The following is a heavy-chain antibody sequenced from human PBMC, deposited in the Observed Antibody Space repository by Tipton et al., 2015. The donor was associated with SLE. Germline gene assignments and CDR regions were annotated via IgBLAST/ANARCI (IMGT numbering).Heavy chain of an antibody. CDR2: IYYSGST. CDR3: AKGYCSGGSCYQDAFDI. D-gene: IGHD2-15*01. CDR1: GGSVSSGSYY. Sequence: TLSLTCTVSGGSVSSGSYYWSWIRQPPGKGLEWIGYIYYSGSTNYNPSLKSRVTISVDTSKNQFSLKLSSVTAADTAVYYCAKGYCSGGSCYQDAFDIWGQGTMVTVSS. J-gene: IGHJ3*02. V-gene: IGHV4-61*01.